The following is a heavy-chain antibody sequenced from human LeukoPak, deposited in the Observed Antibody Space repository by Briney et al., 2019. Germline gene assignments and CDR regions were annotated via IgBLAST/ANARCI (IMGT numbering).Heavy chain of an antibody. J-gene: IGHJ3*01. CDR2: ISGSGGGT. Sequence: PGGSLRLSCAASGFTFSSYAMSWVPQAPGKGLEGVSAISGSGGGTYYADSVKGRFTISRDNSKHTLSLQMNSLRPEDTAVYYCAKDHSGHALGGSDFWGQGTMVTVSS. V-gene: IGHV3-23*01. CDR1: GFTFSSYA. CDR3: AKDHSGHALGGSDF. D-gene: IGHD5-12*01.